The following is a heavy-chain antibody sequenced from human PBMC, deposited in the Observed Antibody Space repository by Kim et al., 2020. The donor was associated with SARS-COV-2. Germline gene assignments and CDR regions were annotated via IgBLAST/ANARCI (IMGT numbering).Heavy chain of an antibody. D-gene: IGHD1-26*01. Sequence: YYADSVKGRFTISRDNAKNSLYLQMNSLRAEDTAVYYCARVGVGATNGDYWGQGTLVTVSS. V-gene: IGHV3-21*01. CDR3: ARVGVGATNGDY. J-gene: IGHJ4*02.